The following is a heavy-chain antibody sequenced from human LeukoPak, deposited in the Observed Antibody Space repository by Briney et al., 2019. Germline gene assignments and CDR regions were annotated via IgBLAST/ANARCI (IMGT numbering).Heavy chain of an antibody. D-gene: IGHD5-12*01. J-gene: IGHJ3*02. V-gene: IGHV3-53*01. CDR3: ARCGSGYDGGAFDI. CDR2: IYSDRRT. CDR1: GFIVRSHY. Sequence: GGSLRLSCAASGFIVRSHYMSWVRQAPGKGLEWVAVIYSDRRTHYGDSVKGRFTISRDNSNNTLHLQMNSLRGEDTAVYYCARCGSGYDGGAFDIWGQGTVVTVSS.